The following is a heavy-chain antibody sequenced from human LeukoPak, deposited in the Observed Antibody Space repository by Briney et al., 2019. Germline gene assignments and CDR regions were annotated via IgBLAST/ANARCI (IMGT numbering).Heavy chain of an antibody. CDR3: ARDLNEGSSWYFYFDY. CDR1: GFTFSSYA. D-gene: IGHD6-13*01. J-gene: IGHJ4*02. Sequence: GGSLRLSCAASGFTFSSYAMHWVRQAPGKGLEWVAVISYDGSNKYYADSVKGRFTISRDNSKNTLYLQMNSLRAEDTAVYYCARDLNEGSSWYFYFDYWGQGTLVTVSS. V-gene: IGHV3-30-3*01. CDR2: ISYDGSNK.